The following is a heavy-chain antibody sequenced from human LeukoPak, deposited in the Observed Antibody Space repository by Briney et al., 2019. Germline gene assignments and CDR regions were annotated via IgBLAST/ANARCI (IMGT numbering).Heavy chain of an antibody. CDR2: IYTSGST. CDR1: GGSISSYY. J-gene: IGHJ6*02. Sequence: NPSETLSLTCTVSGGSISSYYWSWLRQPAGKGLEWIGRIYTSGSTNYNPSLKSRVTMSVDTSKNQFSLKLSSVTAADTAVYYCARVDGSGTKDTYYYYGMDVWDQGTTVTVSS. V-gene: IGHV4-4*07. CDR3: ARVDGSGTKDTYYYYGMDV. D-gene: IGHD3-10*01.